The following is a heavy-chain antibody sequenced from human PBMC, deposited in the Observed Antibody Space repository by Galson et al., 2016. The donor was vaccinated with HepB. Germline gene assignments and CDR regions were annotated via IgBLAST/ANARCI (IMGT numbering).Heavy chain of an antibody. V-gene: IGHV4-59*01. CDR2: IYYSGST. J-gene: IGHJ6*02. D-gene: IGHD3-22*01. Sequence: ETLSLTCTVSGGSINTYYWSWIRQPPGKGLEWIGYIYYSGSTNYNPSLKSRVTISVDTSKDQFSLKLSSVTAADTAVYYCARGPADHYDRTAYKYYDYYYAMDVWGQGTTVTVSS. CDR3: ARGPADHYDRTAYKYYDYYYAMDV. CDR1: GGSINTYY.